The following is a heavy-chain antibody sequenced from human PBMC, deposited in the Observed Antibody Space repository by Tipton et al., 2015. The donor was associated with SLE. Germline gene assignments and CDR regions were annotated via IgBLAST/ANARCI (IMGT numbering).Heavy chain of an antibody. J-gene: IGHJ4*02. V-gene: IGHV3-30*04. CDR1: GFTFSTYA. Sequence: RSLRLSCAASGFTFSTYAMHWVRQAPGKGLEWVAVISYDGSNKYYADSVKGRFTISRDNSKNTLYLQMNSLRAEDTAVYYCAREPLMVASYYFDYWGQGTLVTVSS. CDR3: AREPLMVASYYFDY. CDR2: ISYDGSNK. D-gene: IGHD5-12*01.